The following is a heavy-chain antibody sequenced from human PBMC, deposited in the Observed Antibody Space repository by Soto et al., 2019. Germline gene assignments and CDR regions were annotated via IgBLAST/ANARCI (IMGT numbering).Heavy chain of an antibody. J-gene: IGHJ6*02. V-gene: IGHV3-7*01. Sequence: PGGSLRLSCAASGFTFSTYSMSWDPRAPAKEVKGERNSNEERNSEDHVDNSNSKKTVSRNYAKESLYLQMNSLRVEDTAVYYCVLVHRGAALTLWGQGTTVTVSS. D-gene: IGHD3-10*01. CDR1: GFTFSTYS. CDR3: VLVHRGAALTL. CDR2: SNEERNSE.